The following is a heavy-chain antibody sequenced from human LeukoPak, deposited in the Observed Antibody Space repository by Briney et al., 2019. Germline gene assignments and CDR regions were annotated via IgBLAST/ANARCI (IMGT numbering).Heavy chain of an antibody. V-gene: IGHV4-34*01. CDR3: ARAHYDSSGYSLHFDY. CDR1: GGSFSGYY. D-gene: IGHD3-22*01. J-gene: IGHJ4*02. Sequence: SGTLSLTCAVSGGSFSGYYWTWIRQPPGKGLEWIGEINHSGSANYNPSLMSRVTISLDTSKNHFSLNLSSVTAADTAVYYCARAHYDSSGYSLHFDYWGQGTLVTVSS. CDR2: INHSGSA.